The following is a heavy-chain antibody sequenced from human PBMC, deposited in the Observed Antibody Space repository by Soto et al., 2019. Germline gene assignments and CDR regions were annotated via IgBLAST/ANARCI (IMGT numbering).Heavy chain of an antibody. V-gene: IGHV3-21*01. D-gene: IGHD6-13*01. J-gene: IGHJ6*02. CDR2: ISSSSSYI. Sequence: GGSLRLSCAASGFTFSSYSMNWVRQAPGKGLEWVSSISSSSSYIYYADSVKGRFTISRDNAKNSLYLQMNSLRAEDTAVYYCARDSSSWYAYYYYYGMDVWGQGTTVTVSS. CDR1: GFTFSSYS. CDR3: ARDSSSWYAYYYYYGMDV.